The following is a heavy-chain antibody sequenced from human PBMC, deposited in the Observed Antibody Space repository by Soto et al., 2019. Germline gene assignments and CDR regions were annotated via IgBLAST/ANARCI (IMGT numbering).Heavy chain of an antibody. D-gene: IGHD6-19*01. J-gene: IGHJ2*01. CDR3: ARDAVAATWYFDL. CDR2: INSDGSNT. CDR1: GFTFSNYW. Sequence: EVQLVESGGGLVQPGGSLRLSCAASGFTFSNYWMHWVRQVPGKGLVWVSRINSDGSNTGYADSVKGRFTISRDNGKNTLYLQMNSLRTEDTAVYFCARDAVAATWYFDLWGRGTLVTVSS. V-gene: IGHV3-74*01.